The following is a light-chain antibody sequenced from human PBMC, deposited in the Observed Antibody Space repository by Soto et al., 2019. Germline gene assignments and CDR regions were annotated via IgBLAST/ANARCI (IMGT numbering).Light chain of an antibody. CDR2: DAS. CDR1: QSVSYY. V-gene: IGKV3-20*01. CDR3: QQYSSSPRT. J-gene: IGKJ5*01. Sequence: EIVLTQSPGTLSLSPGERATLSCRASQSVSYYLAWYQQKPGQAPRLLIYDASSRATGVPDRFSGSGSGTDFSLTISRLEPEDFAVYHCQQYSSSPRTFGQGTRLEIK.